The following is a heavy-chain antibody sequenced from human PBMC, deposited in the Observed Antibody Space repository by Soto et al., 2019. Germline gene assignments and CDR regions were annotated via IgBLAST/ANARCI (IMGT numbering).Heavy chain of an antibody. J-gene: IGHJ4*02. CDR3: ARDGHMTVAPTTGWPDY. CDR1: GVSFSTYA. V-gene: IGHV3-30-3*01. D-gene: IGHD2-21*01. Sequence: QVQLVESGGGVVQPGRSLRVSCATSGVSFSTYAIHWVRQAPGKGLEWVAIMSSDGNNQYYADSVKGRFTISRDNSKNTLSMQMNSLTYEDTAVYYCARDGHMTVAPTTGWPDYWGQGTLVTVSS. CDR2: MSSDGNNQ.